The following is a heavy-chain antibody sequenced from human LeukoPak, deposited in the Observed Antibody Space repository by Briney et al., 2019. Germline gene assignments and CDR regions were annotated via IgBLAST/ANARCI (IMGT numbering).Heavy chain of an antibody. D-gene: IGHD3-22*01. J-gene: IGHJ4*02. Sequence: PGTSLRLSCAASAFTFSYYAMHWVRQAPGKGLEWLAVISYDGSNKYYADSVKGRFTISRDSSKNTLYLQMNSLRSEDTAVYYCARGPKYYYDDSAYYYGYFDYWGQGTLVTVSS. CDR2: ISYDGSNK. CDR1: AFTFSYYA. V-gene: IGHV3-30-3*01. CDR3: ARGPKYYYDDSAYYYGYFDY.